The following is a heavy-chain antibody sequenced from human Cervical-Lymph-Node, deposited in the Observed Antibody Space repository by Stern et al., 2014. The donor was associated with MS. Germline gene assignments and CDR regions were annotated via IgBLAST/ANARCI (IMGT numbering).Heavy chain of an antibody. Sequence: QVQLVQSGAEVKKPGASVKVSCKASGYTFTNYGIVWVRQAPGQGLQWMGGISTYNGNTSYAGRLQGRVPMTTATSTDTVYMELRSLIFDDTAVYYCARDLEGGRYIPIDCWGQGTLVTVSS. V-gene: IGHV1-18*01. CDR3: ARDLEGGRYIPIDC. CDR1: GYTFTNYG. D-gene: IGHD6-19*01. J-gene: IGHJ4*02. CDR2: ISTYNGNT.